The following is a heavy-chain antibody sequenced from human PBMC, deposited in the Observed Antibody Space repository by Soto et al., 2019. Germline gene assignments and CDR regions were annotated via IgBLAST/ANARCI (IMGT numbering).Heavy chain of an antibody. J-gene: IGHJ4*02. Sequence: SETLSLTCAVYGGSFSGYYWTWIRQPPGRGLEWIGEVNRSGSTNYTPSLKSRVTVSVDTSKNQFSLRLSSVTAADTAVYYCVRGLELVGAHKALDYWGQGILVTVSS. CDR3: VRGLELVGAHKALDY. CDR1: GGSFSGYY. CDR2: VNRSGST. D-gene: IGHD1-26*01. V-gene: IGHV4-34*01.